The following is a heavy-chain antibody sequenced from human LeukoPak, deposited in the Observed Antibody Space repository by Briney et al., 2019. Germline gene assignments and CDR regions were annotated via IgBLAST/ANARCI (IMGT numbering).Heavy chain of an antibody. V-gene: IGHV1-69*05. D-gene: IGHD6-13*01. J-gene: IGHJ6*03. CDR2: IIPIFGTA. Sequence: GASVKVSFKASGGTFSSYAISWVRQAPGQGLEWMGGIIPIFGTANYAQKFQGRVTITTDESTSTAYMELSSLRSEDTAVYYCARARSSWYPTYYYYMDVWGKGTTVTVSS. CDR3: ARARSSWYPTYYYYMDV. CDR1: GGTFSSYA.